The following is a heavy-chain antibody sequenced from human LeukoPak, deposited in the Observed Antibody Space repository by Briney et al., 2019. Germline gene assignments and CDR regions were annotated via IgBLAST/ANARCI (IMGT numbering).Heavy chain of an antibody. CDR1: GGSFSGYY. J-gene: IGHJ6*02. CDR2: IYYSRST. V-gene: IGHV4-34*01. CDR3: ARLVPSLRSLYYDFWSGPNSYGMDV. D-gene: IGHD3-3*01. Sequence: PSETLSLTCAVYGGSFSGYYWSWIRQPPGKGLEWIGSIYYSRSTYYNPSLKSRVTISVDTSKNQFSLKLSSVTAADTAVYYCARLVPSLRSLYYDFWSGPNSYGMDVWGQGTTVTVSS.